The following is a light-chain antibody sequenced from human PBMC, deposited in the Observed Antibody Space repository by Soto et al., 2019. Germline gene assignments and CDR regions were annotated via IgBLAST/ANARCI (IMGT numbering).Light chain of an antibody. Sequence: EIVMTQSPATLSVSPGERATLSCRASQSVSSNLAWYQQKPGQAPRLLIYSASTRATGIPSRFSGSGSGTEFTLTISSLQSEDFAVYYCQQYNNWPHTFGPGTKVDIK. V-gene: IGKV3-15*01. CDR3: QQYNNWPHT. J-gene: IGKJ3*01. CDR2: SAS. CDR1: QSVSSN.